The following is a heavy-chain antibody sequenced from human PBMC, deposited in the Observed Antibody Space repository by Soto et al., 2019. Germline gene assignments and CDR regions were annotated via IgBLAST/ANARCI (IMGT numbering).Heavy chain of an antibody. CDR2: ISVCTGNT. CDR3: ARDQGPDNGWYSFDY. D-gene: IGHD6-19*01. Sequence: QIQLVQSGPEVKKPGASVKVSCKPSGYPFTSYGFIWARQAPGPGLEWMGWISVCTGNTDYAQKFQGRVTLTTDTPTSTAYMELGSLRSDDTAIDYCARDQGPDNGWYSFDYWGQGTLVTVSS. J-gene: IGHJ4*02. V-gene: IGHV1-18*04. CDR1: GYPFTSYG.